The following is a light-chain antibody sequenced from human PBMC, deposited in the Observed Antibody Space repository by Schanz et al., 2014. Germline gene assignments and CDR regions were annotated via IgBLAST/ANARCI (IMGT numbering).Light chain of an antibody. CDR3: QTWGTGIGV. J-gene: IGLJ2*01. Sequence: QSVLTQSPSASASLGASVKLTCTLSSRYSAYAIAWHQQQPEKGPRYLMRLNSDGSHTRGDGVPDRFSGSSSGAERYLTISSLQSEDEADYYCQTWGTGIGVFGGGTKVTVL. CDR2: LNSDGSH. CDR1: SRYSAYA. V-gene: IGLV4-69*01.